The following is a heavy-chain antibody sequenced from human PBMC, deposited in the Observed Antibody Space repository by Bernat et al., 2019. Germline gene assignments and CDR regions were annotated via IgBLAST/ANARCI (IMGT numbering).Heavy chain of an antibody. CDR3: AKGTSGAGDFDY. V-gene: IGHV3-33*06. D-gene: IGHD3-3*02. CDR2: IWGDGSKK. J-gene: IGHJ4*02. CDR1: GYTFSKSG. Sequence: QVQLVESGGGVVQAGRSLRLSCAASGYTFSKSGMHWVRQAPGKGLEWVAVIWGDGSKKFYADSVKGRFSISKDDSKNTLYLQMNSLTAEDPAVYYCAKGTSGAGDFDYWGQGALVTVSS.